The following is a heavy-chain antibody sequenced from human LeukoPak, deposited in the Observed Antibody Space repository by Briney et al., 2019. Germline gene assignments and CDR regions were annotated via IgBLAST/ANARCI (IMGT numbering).Heavy chain of an antibody. CDR1: GFTFDDYA. V-gene: IGHV3-9*01. CDR3: AKAAAVTGENYFDY. D-gene: IGHD6-13*01. CDR2: ISWNSGSI. Sequence: GRSLRLSCAASGFTFDDYAMHWVRQAPGKGLEWVSGISWNSGSIGYADSVKGRFTISRDNAKNSLYLQMDSLRAEDTALYYCAKAAAVTGENYFDYWGQGTLVTVSS. J-gene: IGHJ4*02.